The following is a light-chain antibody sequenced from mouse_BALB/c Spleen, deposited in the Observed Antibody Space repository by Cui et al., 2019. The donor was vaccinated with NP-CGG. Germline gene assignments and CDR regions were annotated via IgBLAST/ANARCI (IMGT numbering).Light chain of an antibody. CDR1: TGAVTTSNY. CDR3: ALWYSNHWV. J-gene: IGLJ1*01. V-gene: IGLV1*01. CDR2: GTN. Sequence: QAVLTQESAPTTSPDKPVTLTCRSSTGAVTTSNYANWVQEKPDHLFTGLIGGTNNRAPGVPARFSGSLIGDKAALTITGAQTEDEAIYFCALWYSNHWVFGGGTKVTVL.